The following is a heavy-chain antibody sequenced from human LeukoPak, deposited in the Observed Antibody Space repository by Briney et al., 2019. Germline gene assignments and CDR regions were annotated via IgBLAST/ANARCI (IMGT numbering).Heavy chain of an antibody. CDR1: RDIFNTYT. CDR3: AREDWEGATNDY. CDR2: IIPVLGIT. D-gene: IGHD1-26*01. Sequence: GASVKVSCKTSRDIFNTYTIIWVRQAPGQGLEWMARIIPVLGITNYAQKFQGRVTLTADKSTNTVFMELSSLRSEDTAVYYCAREDWEGATNDYWGQGTLVTVFS. V-gene: IGHV1-69*04. J-gene: IGHJ4*02.